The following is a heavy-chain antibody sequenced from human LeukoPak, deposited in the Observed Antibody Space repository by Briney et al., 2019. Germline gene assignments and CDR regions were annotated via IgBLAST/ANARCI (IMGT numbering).Heavy chain of an antibody. V-gene: IGHV3-48*03. J-gene: IGHJ6*04. CDR2: ISSSGSTI. CDR3: AELGITMIGGV. D-gene: IGHD3-10*02. CDR1: GFTLSIYE. Sequence: PGGSLRLSCAASGFTLSIYEMNWVRQAPGEGLVGVSYISSSGSTIYYADSVKGRFTISRDNAKNSLYLQMNSLRAEDTAVYYCAELGITMIGGVWGKGTTVTISS.